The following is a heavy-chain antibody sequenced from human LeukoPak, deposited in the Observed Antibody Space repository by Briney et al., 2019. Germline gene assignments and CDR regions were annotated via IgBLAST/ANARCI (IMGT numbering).Heavy chain of an antibody. CDR2: ISSSSSTI. V-gene: IGHV3-48*01. CDR1: GFTFSSYS. CDR3: ARDLGYYDSSGYTNAFDI. J-gene: IGHJ3*02. D-gene: IGHD3-22*01. Sequence: GGSLRLSCAASGFTFSSYSMNWVRQAPGKGLEWVSYISSSSSTIYYADSVKGRFTISRDNAKNSLYLQMNSLRAEDTAVYYCARDLGYYDSSGYTNAFDIWGQGTMVTVSS.